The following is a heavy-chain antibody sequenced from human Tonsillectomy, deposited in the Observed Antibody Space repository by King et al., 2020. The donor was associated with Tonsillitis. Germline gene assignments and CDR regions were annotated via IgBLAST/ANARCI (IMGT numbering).Heavy chain of an antibody. CDR3: ARGPCSSTSCYDFRYFYYYMDV. D-gene: IGHD2-2*01. Sequence: VQLVESGAEVKKPGASVKVSCKASGYTFTSYVISWVRQAPGQGLEWMGWISGYNGNTNYAPKLQGRVTMTTDTSTSPAYMELRSLRSDDTAGYYCARGPCSSTSCYDFRYFYYYMDVWGKGTTVTVSS. V-gene: IGHV1-18*01. CDR2: ISGYNGNT. J-gene: IGHJ6*03. CDR1: GYTFTSYV.